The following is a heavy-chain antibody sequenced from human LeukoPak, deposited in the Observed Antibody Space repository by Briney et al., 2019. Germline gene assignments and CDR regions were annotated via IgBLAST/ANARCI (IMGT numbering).Heavy chain of an antibody. CDR2: INHSGST. J-gene: IGHJ4*02. V-gene: IGHV4-34*01. CDR1: GGSFSGYY. CDR3: ARHPYYDSRSDY. Sequence: SETLSLTCAVYGGSFSGYYWSWIRQPPGKGLEWIGEINHSGSTNYNPSLKSRVTISVDTSKNQFSLKLSSVTAADTAVYYCARHPYYDSRSDYWGQGTLVTVSS. D-gene: IGHD3-22*01.